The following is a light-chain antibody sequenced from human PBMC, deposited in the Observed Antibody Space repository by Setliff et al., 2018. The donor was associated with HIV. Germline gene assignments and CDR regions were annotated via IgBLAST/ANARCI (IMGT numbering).Light chain of an antibody. CDR1: LDIKNS. Sequence: DIQMTQSPSSLSASVGDRVTITCRASLDIKNSLAWYQQRPGKAPKLLLYSASRLESGVPSRFSGSGSGTHYTLTISSLQPEDFATYYCQQSLSTPTFGQGTKVDIK. CDR3: QQSLSTPT. V-gene: IGKV1-NL1*01. CDR2: SAS. J-gene: IGKJ1*01.